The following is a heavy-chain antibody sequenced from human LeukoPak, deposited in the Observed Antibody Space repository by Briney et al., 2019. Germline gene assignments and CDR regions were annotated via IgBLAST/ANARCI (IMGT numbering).Heavy chain of an antibody. CDR2: INSAGST. CDR1: GFTFSSYA. D-gene: IGHD4-17*01. CDR3: AKDQNTVATAPFDY. V-gene: IGHV3-23*01. Sequence: PGGSLRLSCAASGFTFSSYAMSWVRQAPGKGLEWVSAINSAGSTYYGDSVRGRFTISRDNSKNVLHLQMNSLRAEDTVLYYCAKDQNTVATAPFDYWGLGTLVTVSS. J-gene: IGHJ4*02.